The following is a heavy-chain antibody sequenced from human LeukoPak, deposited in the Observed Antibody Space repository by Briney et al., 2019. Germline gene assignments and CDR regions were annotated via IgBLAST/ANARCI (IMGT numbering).Heavy chain of an antibody. CDR2: IDPSGADT. D-gene: IGHD5-24*01. CDR1: GDTFTHYY. V-gene: IGHV1-46*01. J-gene: IGHJ5*02. CDR3: ARGYGEMATIRGNWFDP. Sequence: ASVKVSCKASGDTFTHYYIHWVRQAPGQRLEWMGVIDPSGADTSYAQKFQGRVTMTRDTSTRTVYMELSSLRSEDTAVFYCARGYGEMATIRGNWFDPWGQGTLVTVSS.